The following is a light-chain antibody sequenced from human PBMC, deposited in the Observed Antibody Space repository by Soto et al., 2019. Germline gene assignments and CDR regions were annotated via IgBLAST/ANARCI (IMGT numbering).Light chain of an antibody. CDR1: GSDVGGYNY. V-gene: IGLV2-14*01. J-gene: IGLJ1*01. Sequence: QSVLTQPASVSGSPGQSITISCTGTGSDVGGYNYVSWYQQHPGKAPKLMIYDVTNRPSGISNRFSGSKSGNTASLTISGLQAEDEADYYCSSYTSTSTYVFGTGTKVT. CDR2: DVT. CDR3: SSYTSTSTYV.